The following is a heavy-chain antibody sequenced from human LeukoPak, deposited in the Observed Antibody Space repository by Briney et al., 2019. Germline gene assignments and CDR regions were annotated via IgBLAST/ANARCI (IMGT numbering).Heavy chain of an antibody. CDR1: GGSISSHY. CDR3: ARDRYYYYGMDV. Sequence: SETLSLTYTVAGGSISSHYWSWIRQPPGKGLEWIGYLYYSGSTNYNPSLKSRVTISVDTSKNQFSLKLSSVTAADTAVYYCARDRYYYYGMDVWGQGTTVTVSS. J-gene: IGHJ6*02. CDR2: LYYSGST. V-gene: IGHV4-59*11.